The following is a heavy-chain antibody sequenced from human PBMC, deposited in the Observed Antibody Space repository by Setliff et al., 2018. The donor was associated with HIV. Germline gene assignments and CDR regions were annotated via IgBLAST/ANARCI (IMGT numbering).Heavy chain of an antibody. J-gene: IGHJ6*03. D-gene: IGHD2-2*01. CDR3: ARLGYCSSTSCYYYYYMDV. CDR1: GGSLSGYY. CDR2: ISHSGIT. Sequence: PSETLSLTCAVYGGSLSGYYWNWIRQSPGKGLEWIGKISHSGITYYNPSLKSRVTISVDTSKNQFSLKLSSVTAADTAVYYCARLGYCSSTSCYYYYYMDVWGKGTTVTV. V-gene: IGHV4-34*01.